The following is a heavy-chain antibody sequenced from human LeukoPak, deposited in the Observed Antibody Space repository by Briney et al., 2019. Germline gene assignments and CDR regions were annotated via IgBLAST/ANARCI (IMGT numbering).Heavy chain of an antibody. CDR1: GYTFTGYY. D-gene: IGHD3-10*01. J-gene: IGHJ4*02. Sequence: GASVKVSCKASGYTFTGYYMHWVRQAPGQGLEWMGWINPNSGGTNYAQKFQGRATMTRDTSISTAYMELSRLRSDDTAVYYCATDDYGSGSYWGQGTLVTVSS. CDR2: INPNSGGT. V-gene: IGHV1-2*02. CDR3: ATDDYGSGSY.